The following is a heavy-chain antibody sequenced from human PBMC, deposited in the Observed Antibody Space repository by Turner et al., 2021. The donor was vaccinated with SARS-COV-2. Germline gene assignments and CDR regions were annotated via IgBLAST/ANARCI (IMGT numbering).Heavy chain of an antibody. CDR3: AHKVVAAIFDY. Sequence: QITLKESGPTLVKPTQTLTLTCTFSGFSLSTSGVGVAWIRQPPGKALEWLALIYWDDDKRYSPSLKSRLTITKDTSKNQEVLTMTNMDPVDTATYYCAHKVVAAIFDYWGQGTLVTVSS. J-gene: IGHJ4*02. D-gene: IGHD2-15*01. CDR1: GFSLSTSGVG. V-gene: IGHV2-5*02. CDR2: IYWDDDK.